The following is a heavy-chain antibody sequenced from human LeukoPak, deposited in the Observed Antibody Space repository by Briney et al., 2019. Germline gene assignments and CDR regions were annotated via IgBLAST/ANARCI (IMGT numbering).Heavy chain of an antibody. D-gene: IGHD3-9*01. J-gene: IGHJ4*02. CDR2: INHSGTT. V-gene: IGHV4-34*01. CDR1: GGSFSGYY. CDR3: AGGRIRYFDWLPAGFDY. Sequence: SETLSLTCAVYGGSFSGYYWSWIRQPPGNWLEWIGEINHSGTTNYNPTLKSRVTISVATPKNQFSLKLSSATAADTAVFYQAGGRIRYFDWLPAGFDYWGQGTLVTVSS.